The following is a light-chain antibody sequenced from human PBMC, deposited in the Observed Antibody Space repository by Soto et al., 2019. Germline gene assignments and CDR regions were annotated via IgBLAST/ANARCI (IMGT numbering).Light chain of an antibody. CDR2: GAS. Sequence: EIVMTQSPATLSVSPGERATLSCRASQSVSSNLAWYQQKPGQAPRLLIYGASTRATGIPARFSGSGSGTEFTLTISSLQSEDFAVFYCQQYATSPSFGQGTRLEI. V-gene: IGKV3-15*01. CDR3: QQYATSPS. CDR1: QSVSSN. J-gene: IGKJ5*01.